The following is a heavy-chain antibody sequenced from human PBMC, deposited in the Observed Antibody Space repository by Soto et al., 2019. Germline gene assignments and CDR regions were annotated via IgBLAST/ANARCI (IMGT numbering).Heavy chain of an antibody. CDR2: IIPIFGTA. Sequence: EASVKVSCKASGGTFSSYAISWVRQAPGQGLEWMGGIIPIFGTANYAQKFQGRVTITADESTSTAYMELSSLRSEDTAVYYCARGSDYYDSSGYYQDAFDIWGQGTMVTVSS. D-gene: IGHD3-22*01. CDR1: GGTFSSYA. V-gene: IGHV1-69*13. J-gene: IGHJ3*02. CDR3: ARGSDYYDSSGYYQDAFDI.